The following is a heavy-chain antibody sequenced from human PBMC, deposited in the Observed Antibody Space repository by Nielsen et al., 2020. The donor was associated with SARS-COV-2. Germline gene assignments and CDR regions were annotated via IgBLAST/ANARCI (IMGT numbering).Heavy chain of an antibody. V-gene: IGHV1-3*01. D-gene: IGHD6-25*01. CDR2: INVGNGNT. CDR1: GYSFTSYA. J-gene: IGHJ5*02. CDR3: ARTSQGGRFDT. Sequence: ASVKVSCKASGYSFTSYAMHWVWQAPGQRLEWMGWINVGNGNTKYSQKFQGRVTFTRDTSASTAYMELSSLRSEDTAVYYCARTSQGGRFDTWGQGTQVIVSS.